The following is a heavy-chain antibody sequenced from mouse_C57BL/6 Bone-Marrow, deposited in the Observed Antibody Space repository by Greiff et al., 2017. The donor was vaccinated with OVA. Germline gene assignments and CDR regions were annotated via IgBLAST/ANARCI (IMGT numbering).Heavy chain of an antibody. CDR2: ISGGGGNT. CDR3: ARHPHSNYYWYFDV. V-gene: IGHV5-9*01. CDR1: GFTFSSYT. D-gene: IGHD2-5*01. Sequence: EVQLVESGGGLVKPGGSLKLSCAASGFTFSSYTMSWVRQTPEKRLEWVATISGGGGNTYYPDSVKGRFTISRDNAKNTLYLQMSSLRSEDTALYYCARHPHSNYYWYFDVWGTGTTVTVSS. J-gene: IGHJ1*03.